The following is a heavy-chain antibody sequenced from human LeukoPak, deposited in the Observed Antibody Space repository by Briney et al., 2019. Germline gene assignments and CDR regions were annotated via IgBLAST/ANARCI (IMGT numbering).Heavy chain of an antibody. CDR1: GGSISNSY. J-gene: IGHJ4*02. Sequence: SETLSLTCTVSGGSISNSYWSWIRQPAGKGLEWIGRIYTSGSTNYNPSHKSRVTMSVDTSKNQFSLRVTSVTAADTAVYYCAGGSGSIPSWGQGTLVTVSS. CDR2: IYTSGST. CDR3: AGGSGSIPS. V-gene: IGHV4-4*07. D-gene: IGHD3-10*01.